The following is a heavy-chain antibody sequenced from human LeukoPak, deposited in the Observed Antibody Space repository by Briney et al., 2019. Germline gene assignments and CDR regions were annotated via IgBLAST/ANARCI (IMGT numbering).Heavy chain of an antibody. J-gene: IGHJ6*02. Sequence: ASVKVSCKASGYTFTSYYMHWVRQAPGQGLEWMGGIIPIFGTANYAQKFQGRVTITADESMSTAYMELSSLRSEDTAVYYCASPGVTYYYYGMDVWGQGTTVTVSS. CDR2: IIPIFGTA. CDR3: ASPGVTYYYYGMDV. CDR1: GYTFTSYY. D-gene: IGHD4-23*01. V-gene: IGHV1-69*13.